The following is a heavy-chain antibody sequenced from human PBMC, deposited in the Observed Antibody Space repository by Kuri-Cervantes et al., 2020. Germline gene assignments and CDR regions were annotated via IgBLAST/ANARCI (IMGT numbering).Heavy chain of an antibody. J-gene: IGHJ3*02. D-gene: IGHD3-3*01. CDR1: GGTFSSYA. CDR2: IIPIFGTA. Sequence: SVKVSCKASGGTFSSYAISWVRQAPGQGLEWMGGIIPIFGTANYAQKFQGRVTITADESTSTAYMELGSLRSEDTAVYYCARGRGVKYDFWSGYHDDAFDIWGQGTMVTVSS. CDR3: ARGRGVKYDFWSGYHDDAFDI. V-gene: IGHV1-69*13.